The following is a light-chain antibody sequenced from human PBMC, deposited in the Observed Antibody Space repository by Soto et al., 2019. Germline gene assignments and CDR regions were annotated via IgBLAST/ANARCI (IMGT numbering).Light chain of an antibody. J-gene: IGKJ4*01. Sequence: DIVMTQSPDSLAVSLGERATVNCKSSQSVLYSSNNKNCLAWYQQKPGQPPKLLIYWASTRESGVPDRFSGSGSGTDFTLTISSLQAEDVAAYYCQQCYSIPFTFGGGTKVEIK. CDR3: QQCYSIPFT. CDR2: WAS. V-gene: IGKV4-1*01. CDR1: QSVLYSSNNKNC.